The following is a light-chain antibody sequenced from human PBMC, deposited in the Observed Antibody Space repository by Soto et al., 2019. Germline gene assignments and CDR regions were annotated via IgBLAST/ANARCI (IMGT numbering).Light chain of an antibody. Sequence: QSVLTQPPSVSGAPGQRVTISCSGSSSNTGADDVHWYQQFPGKAPKLLIYGNSNRPSGVPDRFSGSKSGTSASLAITGLQAEDEADCYCQAYDSSLSGFVFGTGTKLTVL. CDR2: GNS. CDR1: SSNTGADD. V-gene: IGLV1-40*01. J-gene: IGLJ1*01. CDR3: QAYDSSLSGFV.